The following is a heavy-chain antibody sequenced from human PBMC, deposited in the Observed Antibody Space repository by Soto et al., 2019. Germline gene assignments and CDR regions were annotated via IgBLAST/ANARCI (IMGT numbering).Heavy chain of an antibody. D-gene: IGHD3-3*01. J-gene: IGHJ4*02. Sequence: QVLLVQSGAEVKKPGASVKVSCKASGYTFNSYGVSWVRQARGQGLEWMGWISAYNGNTKYSQNLQGRVTMTIDTTTSSAYLEVRSLRSDDTAIYYCARYFWSGQLPFYFDQWGQGTLVTVSS. CDR3: ARYFWSGQLPFYFDQ. CDR2: ISAYNGNT. CDR1: GYTFNSYG. V-gene: IGHV1-18*01.